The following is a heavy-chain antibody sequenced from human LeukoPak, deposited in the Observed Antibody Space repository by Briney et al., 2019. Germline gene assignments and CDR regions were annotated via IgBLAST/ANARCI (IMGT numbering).Heavy chain of an antibody. D-gene: IGHD3-10*01. Sequence: ASVKVSCKAPGGTFSSYAISWVRQAPGLGLEWMGGIIPIFGTANYAQKFQGRVTITADESTSTAYMELSSLRSEDTAVYYCATYSRSGSYSDYWGQGTLVTVSS. V-gene: IGHV1-69*01. CDR3: ATYSRSGSYSDY. CDR1: GGTFSSYA. CDR2: IIPIFGTA. J-gene: IGHJ4*02.